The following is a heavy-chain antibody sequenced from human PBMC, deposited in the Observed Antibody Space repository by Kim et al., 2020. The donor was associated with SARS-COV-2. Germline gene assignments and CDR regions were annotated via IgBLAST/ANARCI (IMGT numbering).Heavy chain of an antibody. Sequence: GGSLRLSCAASGFTFSSYGMHWVRQAPGKGLEWVAVISYDGSNKYYADSVKGRFTISRDNSKNTLYLQMNSLRAEDTAVYFCAKDLPVFARYYFYAMDGWGQGTTVTVSS. CDR2: ISYDGSNK. J-gene: IGHJ6*02. V-gene: IGHV3-30*18. CDR3: AKDLPVFARYYFYAMDG. D-gene: IGHD2-21*01. CDR1: GFTFSSYG.